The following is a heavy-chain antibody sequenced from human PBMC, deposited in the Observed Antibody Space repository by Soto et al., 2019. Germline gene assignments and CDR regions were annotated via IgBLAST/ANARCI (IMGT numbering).Heavy chain of an antibody. CDR1: GFSLSTSGVG. Sequence: QITLKESGPTLVKPTQTLTLTCTFSGFSLSTSGVGVGWIRQPPGKALEWLALIYWDDDKRYSPSLKSRLTITKDTSKNQVVLTMTIMDPVDTATYSCAHRKLRLLEWGNWFDPWGQGTLVTVSS. D-gene: IGHD3-3*01. V-gene: IGHV2-5*02. CDR3: AHRKLRLLEWGNWFDP. J-gene: IGHJ5*02. CDR2: IYWDDDK.